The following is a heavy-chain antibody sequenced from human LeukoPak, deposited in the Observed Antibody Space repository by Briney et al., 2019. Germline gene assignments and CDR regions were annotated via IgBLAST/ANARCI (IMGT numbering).Heavy chain of an antibody. J-gene: IGHJ4*02. CDR3: ARFCSGGSCYSGLDY. D-gene: IGHD2-15*01. CDR2: IYTSGST. Sequence: SETLSLTCTVSGGSISSGSYCWSWIRQPAGKGLEWIGRIYTSGSTNYNPSLKSRVTISVDTSKNQFSLKLSSVTAADTAVYYCARFCSGGSCYSGLDYWGQGTLVTVSS. V-gene: IGHV4-61*02. CDR1: GGSISSGSYC.